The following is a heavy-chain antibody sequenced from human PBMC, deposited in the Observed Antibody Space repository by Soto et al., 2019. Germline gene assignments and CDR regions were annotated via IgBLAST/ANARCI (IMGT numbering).Heavy chain of an antibody. CDR2: ISSRRNSI. Sequence: VQLVESGGGLVQPGGSLRLSCAASGFTFINYNMNWVRQAPGKGLEWVSYISSRRNSIYYADSVKGRFTISRDNAKYSLYLQMIGLRDEDTGVYYCARDCGKGYGLDVWGQGTTVTVSS. V-gene: IGHV3-48*02. CDR1: GFTFINYN. J-gene: IGHJ6*02. CDR3: ARDCGKGYGLDV.